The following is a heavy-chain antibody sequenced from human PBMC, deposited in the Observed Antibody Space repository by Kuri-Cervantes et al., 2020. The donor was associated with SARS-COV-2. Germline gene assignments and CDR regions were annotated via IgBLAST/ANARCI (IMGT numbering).Heavy chain of an antibody. Sequence: GGSLRLSCAASGFTFSNAWMSWVRQAPGKGLEWVGRIKSKIDGGTTDYAAPVKGRFTISRDDSKNTLYLQMNSLRAEDTAVYYCARVPRSSSQTYWGQGTLVTVSS. V-gene: IGHV3-15*01. CDR1: GFTFSNAW. CDR3: ARVPRSSSQTY. J-gene: IGHJ4*02. CDR2: IKSKIDGGTT. D-gene: IGHD6-6*01.